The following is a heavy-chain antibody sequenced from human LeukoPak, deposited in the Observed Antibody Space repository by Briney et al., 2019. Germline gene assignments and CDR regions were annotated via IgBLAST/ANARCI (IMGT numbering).Heavy chain of an antibody. J-gene: IGHJ5*02. Sequence: PSETLSLTCTVSGGSISGSSYYWGWIRQPPGKGLEWIGSIYHSGSTNYNPSLKSRVTISVDTSKNQFSLKLSSVTAADTAVYYCARGSRVLWFGKPPRFDPWGQGTLVTVSS. CDR2: IYHSGST. V-gene: IGHV4-39*07. D-gene: IGHD3-10*01. CDR3: ARGSRVLWFGKPPRFDP. CDR1: GGSISGSSYY.